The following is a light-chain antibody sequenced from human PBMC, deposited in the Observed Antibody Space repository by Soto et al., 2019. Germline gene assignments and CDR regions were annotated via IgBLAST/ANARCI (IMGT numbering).Light chain of an antibody. CDR2: DAS. CDR3: QQYNTYLS. V-gene: IGKV1-5*01. J-gene: IGKJ4*01. CDR1: QSISTW. Sequence: DIQMTQSPSTLSASVGDRVTITCRTSQSISTWLAWYQQKPGKAPKLLIYDASSLGSGVPSRFSGSGSGTKFTLTISSLQPDGFATYYCQQYNTYLSFGGGTKVDIK.